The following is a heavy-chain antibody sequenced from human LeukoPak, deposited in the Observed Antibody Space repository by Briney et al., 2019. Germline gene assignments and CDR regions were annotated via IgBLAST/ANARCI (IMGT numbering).Heavy chain of an antibody. Sequence: SETLSLTCAVYGGSFSGYYWSWIRQPPGKGLEWIGEINHSGNTNYNPSLKSRVTISVDTSKNQFSLKLSSVTAADTAVYYCARGLWPWGQGTLVTVSS. CDR1: GGSFSGYY. CDR3: ARGLWP. D-gene: IGHD5-18*01. V-gene: IGHV4-34*01. CDR2: INHSGNT. J-gene: IGHJ4*02.